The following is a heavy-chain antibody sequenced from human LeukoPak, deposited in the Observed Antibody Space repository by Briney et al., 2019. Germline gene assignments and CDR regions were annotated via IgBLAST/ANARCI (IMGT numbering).Heavy chain of an antibody. J-gene: IGHJ4*02. CDR3: APYYDILTGYPY. CDR1: GITFSSYE. Sequence: HAGGPMRLSCAASGITFSSYEMNWLHQAPEKGLEWVSYISSSGSTIYYADSVEGRFTVSRDNAKNSLYLQMNSLRAEDTAVYYCAPYYDILTGYPYWGQGTLVTVSS. CDR2: ISSSGSTI. D-gene: IGHD3-9*01. V-gene: IGHV3-48*03.